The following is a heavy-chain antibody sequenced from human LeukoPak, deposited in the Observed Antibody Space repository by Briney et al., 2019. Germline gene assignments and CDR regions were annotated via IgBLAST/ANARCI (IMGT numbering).Heavy chain of an antibody. J-gene: IGHJ3*02. Sequence: PSETLSLTCTVSGGSISSYYWSWIRQPAGKGLEGIGRIYTSGSTNYNPSLKSRVTMSVDTSKNQFSLKLSSVTAADTAVYYCARESRLWFGELLYWADAFDIWGQGTMVTVSS. V-gene: IGHV4-4*07. CDR2: IYTSGST. D-gene: IGHD3-10*01. CDR3: ARESRLWFGELLYWADAFDI. CDR1: GGSISSYY.